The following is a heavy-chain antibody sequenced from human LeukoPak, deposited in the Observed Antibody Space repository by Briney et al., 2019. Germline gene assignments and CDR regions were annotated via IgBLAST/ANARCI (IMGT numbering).Heavy chain of an antibody. CDR3: AREYSSSSGRTFDY. D-gene: IGHD6-6*01. J-gene: IGHJ4*02. V-gene: IGHV1-3*01. Sequence: ASVKVSCEASGYTFTTYAMHWVRQAPGQGLEWMGWINAGNGNTKYSQKFQGKVTITSDTSASTVYMELSSLRPEDTAVYYCAREYSSSSGRTFDYWGQGTLVTVSS. CDR2: INAGNGNT. CDR1: GYTFTTYA.